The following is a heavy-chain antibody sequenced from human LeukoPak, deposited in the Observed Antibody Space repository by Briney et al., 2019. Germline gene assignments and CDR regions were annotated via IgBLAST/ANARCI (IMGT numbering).Heavy chain of an antibody. Sequence: SETLSLTCTVSGGSISSYYWSWIRQPPGKGLEWIGYIYTSGSTNYNPSLKSRVTISVDTSKNQFSLKLSSVTAADTAVYYCAREVYYYDSSSYDRYFDYWGQGTLVTVSS. D-gene: IGHD3-22*01. J-gene: IGHJ4*02. CDR1: GGSISSYY. V-gene: IGHV4-4*09. CDR2: IYTSGST. CDR3: AREVYYYDSSSYDRYFDY.